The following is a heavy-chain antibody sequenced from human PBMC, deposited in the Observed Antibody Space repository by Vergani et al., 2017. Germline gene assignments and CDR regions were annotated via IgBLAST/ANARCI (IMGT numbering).Heavy chain of an antibody. V-gene: IGHV3-7*01. CDR2: IMPDGSAT. CDR1: GFTFSDFW. J-gene: IGHJ3*02. D-gene: IGHD6-6*01. Sequence: EVQLVESGGGLVKPGGSLRLSCAASGFTFSDFWMTWVRQVPGKGLEWVANIMPDGSATMYADSLRGRFSISRDNAKNSLHLHMRSLRVEDTAVYFCAKSGFVGAFETWGQGTMVTVSS. CDR3: AKSGFVGAFET.